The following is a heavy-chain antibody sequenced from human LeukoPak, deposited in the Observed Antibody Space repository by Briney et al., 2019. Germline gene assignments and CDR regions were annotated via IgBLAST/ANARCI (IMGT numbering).Heavy chain of an antibody. V-gene: IGHV4-59*01. CDR2: IYYSGST. CDR1: GGSISSYY. Sequence: SETLSLTCTVSGGSISSYYWSWIRQPPGKGLEWIGYIYYSGSTNYNPSLKSRVTISVDTSKNQFSLKLSSVTAADTAVYYCAGATPKHYDSSGCLDYWGQGTLVTVSS. D-gene: IGHD3-22*01. J-gene: IGHJ4*02. CDR3: AGATPKHYDSSGCLDY.